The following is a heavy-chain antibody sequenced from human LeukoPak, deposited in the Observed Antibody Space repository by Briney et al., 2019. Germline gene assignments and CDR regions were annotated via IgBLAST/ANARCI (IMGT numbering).Heavy chain of an antibody. J-gene: IGHJ5*02. V-gene: IGHV4-59*11. CDR1: GGSISSHY. CDR3: ARAVGVTIFGVVIPTTNWFDP. D-gene: IGHD3-3*01. CDR2: IYYSGST. Sequence: PSETLSLTCTVSGGSISSHYWSWIRQPPGKGLEWIGYIYYSGSTNYHPSLKTRVTISVDTSKNQFSLKLSSVTAADTAVYYCARAVGVTIFGVVIPTTNWFDPWGQGTLVTVSS.